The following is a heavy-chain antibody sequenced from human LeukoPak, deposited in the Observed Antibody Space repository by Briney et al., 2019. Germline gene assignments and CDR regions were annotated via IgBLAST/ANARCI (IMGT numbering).Heavy chain of an antibody. V-gene: IGHV1-18*01. CDR1: GYTFTSYG. J-gene: IGHJ5*02. D-gene: IGHD3-22*01. CDR2: ISAYNGKT. CDR3: ARNAADYYDSSVYYEGDWFDP. Sequence: ASXKVSCKASGYTFTSYGISWVRQAPGQGLEWMGWISAYNGKTNYEQKLQGRVTITTEKYTRTAYMEMRRLRDDERAVYYCARNAADYYDSSVYYEGDWFDPWGQGTLVTVSS.